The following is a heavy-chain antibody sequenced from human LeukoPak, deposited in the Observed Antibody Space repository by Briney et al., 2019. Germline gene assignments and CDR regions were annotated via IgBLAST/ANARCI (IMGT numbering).Heavy chain of an antibody. CDR1: GYTFTGYY. CDR2: INPNSGGT. CDR3: AKADGYNCPAY. D-gene: IGHD5-24*01. Sequence: GASVKVSCKASGYTFTGYYMHWVRQAPGQGLEWMGWINPNSGGTNYAQKFQGRVTLTRDTSISTAYMELSGLRSDDTAVYYCAKADGYNCPAYWGQGTLVTVSS. V-gene: IGHV1-2*02. J-gene: IGHJ4*02.